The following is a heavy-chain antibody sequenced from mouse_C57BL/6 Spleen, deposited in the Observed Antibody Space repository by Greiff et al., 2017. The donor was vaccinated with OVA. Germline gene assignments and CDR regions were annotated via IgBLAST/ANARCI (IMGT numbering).Heavy chain of an antibody. CDR1: GYTFTSYW. Sequence: QVQLQQPGAELVMPGASVKLSCKASGYTFTSYWMHWVKQRPGQGLEWIGEIDPSDSYTNYNQKFKGKSTLTVDKSSSTAYMQLSSLTSEDSAVYYCARSPTTVAHYAMDYWGQGTSVTVSS. D-gene: IGHD1-1*01. V-gene: IGHV1-69*01. CDR2: IDPSDSYT. CDR3: ARSPTTVAHYAMDY. J-gene: IGHJ4*01.